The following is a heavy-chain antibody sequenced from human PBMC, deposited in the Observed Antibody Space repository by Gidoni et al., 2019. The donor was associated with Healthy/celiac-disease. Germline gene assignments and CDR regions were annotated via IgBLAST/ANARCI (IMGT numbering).Heavy chain of an antibody. CDR3: AKDIALAAHGMDV. Sequence: EVQLVESGGGLVQPGRSRRLSCAASGFTFDDYAMHWVRQAPGKGLEWVSGISWNSGSIGYADSVKGRFTISRDNAKNSLYLQMNSLRAEDTALYYCAKDIALAAHGMDVWGQGTTVTVSS. V-gene: IGHV3-9*01. D-gene: IGHD6-6*01. CDR1: GFTFDDYA. J-gene: IGHJ6*02. CDR2: ISWNSGSI.